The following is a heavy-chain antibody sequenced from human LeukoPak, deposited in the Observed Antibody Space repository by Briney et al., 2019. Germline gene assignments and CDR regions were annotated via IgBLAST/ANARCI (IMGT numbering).Heavy chain of an antibody. CDR1: GGSISSYF. J-gene: IGHJ2*01. Sequence: PSETLSLTCTVSGGSISSYFWSWIRQPPGKGLEWIGYVYYSGTTNYIPSLKSRVTISVDTSMNQFSLRLSSVTAADTAVYYRARARYCGGDCYSQYFDLWGRGTLVTVSS. CDR3: ARARYCGGDCYSQYFDL. D-gene: IGHD2-21*02. V-gene: IGHV4-59*01. CDR2: VYYSGTT.